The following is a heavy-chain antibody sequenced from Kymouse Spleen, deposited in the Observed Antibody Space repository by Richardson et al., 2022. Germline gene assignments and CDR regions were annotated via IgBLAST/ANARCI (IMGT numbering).Heavy chain of an antibody. D-gene: IGHD3-10*01. V-gene: IGHV3-21*03. J-gene: IGHJ3*02. CDR2: ISSSSSYI. CDR3: ARASYGSGSYYHDAFDI. Sequence: EVQLVESGGGLVKPGGSLRLSCAASGFTFSSYSMNWVRQAPGKGLEWVSSISSSSSYIYYADSVKGRFTISRDNAKNSLYLQMNSLRAEDTAVYYCARASYGSGSYYHDAFDIWGQGTMVTVSS. CDR1: GFTFSSYS.